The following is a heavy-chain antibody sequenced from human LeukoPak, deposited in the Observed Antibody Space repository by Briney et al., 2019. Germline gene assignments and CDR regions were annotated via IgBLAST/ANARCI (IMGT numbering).Heavy chain of an antibody. CDR3: VRGMVRGHYYYMDV. Sequence: AGSLRLSCAASGFTFSSYSMNWVRQAPGKGLEWVSSISSSSSYIYYADSVKGRFTISRDNAKNSLYLQMNSLRAEDTGVYYCVRGMVRGHYYYMDVWGKGTTVTISS. J-gene: IGHJ6*03. CDR1: GFTFSSYS. D-gene: IGHD3-10*01. CDR2: ISSSSSYI. V-gene: IGHV3-21*01.